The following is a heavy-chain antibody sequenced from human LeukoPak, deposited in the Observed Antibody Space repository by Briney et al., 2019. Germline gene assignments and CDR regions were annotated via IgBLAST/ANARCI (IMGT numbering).Heavy chain of an antibody. J-gene: IGHJ4*02. CDR3: ARGSRTMVRGVPLDY. CDR2: INHSGST. V-gene: IGHV4-30-2*01. CDR1: GGSISSGGYY. Sequence: PSQTLSLTCTVSGGSISSGGYYWSWIRQPPGKGLEWIGEINHSGSTNYNPSLKSRVTISVDTSKNQFSLKLSSVTAADTAVYYCARGSRTMVRGVPLDYWGQGTLVTVSS. D-gene: IGHD3-10*01.